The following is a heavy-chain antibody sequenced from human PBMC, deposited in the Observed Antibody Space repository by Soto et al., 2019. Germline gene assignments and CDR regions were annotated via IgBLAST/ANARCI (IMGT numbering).Heavy chain of an antibody. CDR2: IYPGDSDT. CDR1: GYRFNSYW. D-gene: IGHD3-16*01. CDR3: ARQGSNGAYVYYAMDV. Sequence: PGESLKISCKGSGYRFNSYWIGLVRQTPGKGLEWIGMIYPGDSDTTYNPSFQGQVTMSVDKSISTAYLQWSGLKASDSATYYCARQGSNGAYVYYAMDVWGQGTTVTVSS. V-gene: IGHV5-51*01. J-gene: IGHJ6*02.